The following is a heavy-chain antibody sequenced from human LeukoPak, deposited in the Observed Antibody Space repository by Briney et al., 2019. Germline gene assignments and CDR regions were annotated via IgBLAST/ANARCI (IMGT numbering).Heavy chain of an antibody. V-gene: IGHV3-11*04. J-gene: IGHJ4*02. D-gene: IGHD4-17*01. Sequence: PGGSLRLSCAASGFTFSGYSMSWIRQAPGKGLEWLSYINGSGTNLYYADAVRGRFTISRDNAKNSLYLQMNSLRAEDTAVYYCARRDYDSYFDYWGQGTLVTVSS. CDR3: ARRDYDSYFDY. CDR1: GFTFSGYS. CDR2: INGSGTNL.